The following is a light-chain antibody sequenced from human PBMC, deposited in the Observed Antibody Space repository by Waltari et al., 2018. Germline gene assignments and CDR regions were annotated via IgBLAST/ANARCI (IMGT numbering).Light chain of an antibody. J-gene: IGLJ2*01. Sequence: QSVLTQPPSESGTPGQRVTISCSGSSSNIGSNVVNWYQQVPGTTPKLLIYRNDQRPSGFPDRISASKSGTSASLAISGLQSEDEAHYYCAAWDDSLNGHWVFGGGTKLTVL. V-gene: IGLV1-44*01. CDR2: RND. CDR3: AAWDDSLNGHWV. CDR1: SSNIGSNV.